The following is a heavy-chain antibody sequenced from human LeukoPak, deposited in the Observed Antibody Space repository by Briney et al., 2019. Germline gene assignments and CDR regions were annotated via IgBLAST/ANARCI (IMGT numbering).Heavy chain of an antibody. Sequence: SETLSLTCAVYGGSFSGYYWSWIRQPPGKGLEWIGEINHSGSTNYNPSLKSRVTISVDTSKNQFSLKLSSVTAADTAVYYCARRRGQWLAWFDPWGQGTLVTVSS. CDR3: ARRRGQWLAWFDP. CDR1: GGSFSGYY. D-gene: IGHD6-19*01. J-gene: IGHJ5*02. CDR2: INHSGST. V-gene: IGHV4-34*01.